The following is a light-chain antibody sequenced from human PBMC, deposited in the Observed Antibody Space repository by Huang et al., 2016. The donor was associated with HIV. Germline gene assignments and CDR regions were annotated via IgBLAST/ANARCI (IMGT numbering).Light chain of an antibody. J-gene: IGKJ5*01. V-gene: IGKV1-27*01. CDR1: QDIDNY. CDR3: QKYTSAPIP. Sequence: DIQMTQSPSSLSASVGDSVTITCRASQDIDNYLAWYQQKPGKVNKLLIFAASALKSWVPPRFSGSVSGTHFSLNISSLQPEYVATYYCQKYTSAPIPFGQGTRLEI. CDR2: AAS.